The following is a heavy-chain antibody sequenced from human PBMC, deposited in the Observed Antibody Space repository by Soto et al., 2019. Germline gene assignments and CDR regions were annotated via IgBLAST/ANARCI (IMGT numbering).Heavy chain of an antibody. CDR3: AKDGYYYGSGSYLDY. J-gene: IGHJ4*02. CDR2: ISGSGGST. CDR1: GFTFSSYA. D-gene: IGHD3-10*01. Sequence: EVQLLESGGGLVQPGGSLRLSCAASGFTFSSYAMSWVRQAPGKGLEWVSAISGSGGSTYYADSVKGRFTISRDNSKNTLYLQMNRLRAEDTAVYYCAKDGYYYGSGSYLDYWGQGTLVTVSS. V-gene: IGHV3-23*01.